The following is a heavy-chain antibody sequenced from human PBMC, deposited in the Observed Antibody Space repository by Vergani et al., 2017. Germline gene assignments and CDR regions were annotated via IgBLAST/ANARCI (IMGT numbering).Heavy chain of an antibody. CDR2: ISASDRRT. CDR1: GFTFSNSA. D-gene: IGHD6-19*01. V-gene: IGHV3-23*01. Sequence: EVHLLESGGGLVQSGGSLRLSCAASGFTFSNSAVSWVRQAPGGGLAWVSSISASDRRTHYADSVKGRFTISRDISKNTLFLHMNSLRPEDTAVYYCAKVGRSEVAGTFGAFDIWGQGTMVTVSS. CDR3: AKVGRSEVAGTFGAFDI. J-gene: IGHJ3*02.